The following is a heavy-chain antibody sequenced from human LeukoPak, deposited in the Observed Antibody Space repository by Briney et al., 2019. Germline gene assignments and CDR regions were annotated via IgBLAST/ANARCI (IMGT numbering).Heavy chain of an antibody. Sequence: PGGSLRLSCAASGFTFSDYYMSWIRQAPGKGLEWVSVIYSGGSTYYADSVKGRFTISRDNSKNTLYLQMNSLRAEDTAVYYCARDGLRYFDWSYAFDIWGQGTMVTVSS. J-gene: IGHJ3*02. CDR2: IYSGGST. V-gene: IGHV3-66*01. CDR3: ARDGLRYFDWSYAFDI. D-gene: IGHD3-9*01. CDR1: GFTFSDYY.